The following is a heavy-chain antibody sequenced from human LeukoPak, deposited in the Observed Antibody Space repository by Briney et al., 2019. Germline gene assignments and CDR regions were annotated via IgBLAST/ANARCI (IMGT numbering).Heavy chain of an antibody. CDR1: GDSISSISYY. Sequence: SETLSLTCTVSGDSISSISYYWGWIRQPPGKGLEWIGTIYYSGSTYYNPSLKSRVTISIDTSKNQFSLKLNSVTAADTAVYYCARDRGMEGYGGYDSPREDHWGQGTLVTVSS. J-gene: IGHJ4*02. D-gene: IGHD5-12*01. CDR3: ARDRGMEGYGGYDSPREDH. CDR2: IYYSGST. V-gene: IGHV4-39*07.